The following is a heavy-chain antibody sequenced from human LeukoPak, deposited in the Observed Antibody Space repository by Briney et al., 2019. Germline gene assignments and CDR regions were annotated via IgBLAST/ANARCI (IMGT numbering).Heavy chain of an antibody. D-gene: IGHD6-13*01. V-gene: IGHV4-59*01. CDR2: IDHTGST. Sequence: SETLSLTCSVSGDSISIYYWNWIRQPPGKGLEWIGYIDHTGSTNYNPSLNSRVTISRDTSTNHFSLKLSSVTAADTAVYYCAREPWQQLVPYYFDYWGQGTLVTVSS. CDR1: GDSISIYY. CDR3: AREPWQQLVPYYFDY. J-gene: IGHJ4*02.